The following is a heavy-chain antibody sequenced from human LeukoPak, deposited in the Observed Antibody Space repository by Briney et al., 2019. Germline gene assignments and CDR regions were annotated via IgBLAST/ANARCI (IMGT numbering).Heavy chain of an antibody. CDR2: ISGSGRTI. CDR3: ARDRAWASDI. D-gene: IGHD3-10*01. V-gene: IGHV3-48*02. J-gene: IGHJ3*02. Sequence: GRSLRLSCAASGFPFSSYNMNWVRQAPGKGLEWVSYISGSGRTIDYADSVRGRFTISRDNAKDSLYLQMNSLRDEDTAVYYCARDRAWASDIWGQGTMVTVSS. CDR1: GFPFSSYN.